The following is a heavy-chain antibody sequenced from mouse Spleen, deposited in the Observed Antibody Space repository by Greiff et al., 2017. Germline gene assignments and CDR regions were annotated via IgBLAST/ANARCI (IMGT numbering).Heavy chain of an antibody. CDR2: ISSGSSTI. CDR3: ARRRDAMDY. J-gene: IGHJ4*01. V-gene: IGHV5-17*02. Sequence: EVKLMESGGGLVQPGGSRKLSCAASGFTFSSFGMHWVRQAPEKGLEWVAYISSGSSTIYYADTVKGRFTISRDNPKNTLFLQMTSLRSEDTAMYYCARRRDAMDYWGQGTSVTVSS. CDR1: GFTFSSFG.